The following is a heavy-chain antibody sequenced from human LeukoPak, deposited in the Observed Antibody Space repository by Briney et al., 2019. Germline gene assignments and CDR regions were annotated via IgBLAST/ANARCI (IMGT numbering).Heavy chain of an antibody. Sequence: PGGSLRLSCAASGFTFNTYGMHWVRQAPGKGLEWVAFIRYDGRNKYYADSVKGRFTISRDNSKNTLYLQMNTLRAEDTAVYYPTGSSSYYYYYMDVWGKGTTVTVSS. D-gene: IGHD6-6*01. CDR2: IRYDGRNK. CDR3: TGSSSYYYYYMDV. J-gene: IGHJ6*03. CDR1: GFTFNTYG. V-gene: IGHV3-30*02.